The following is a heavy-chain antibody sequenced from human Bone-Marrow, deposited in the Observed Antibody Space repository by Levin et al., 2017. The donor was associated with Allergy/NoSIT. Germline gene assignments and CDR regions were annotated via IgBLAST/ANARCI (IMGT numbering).Heavy chain of an antibody. CDR1: GGSISSGDYY. V-gene: IGHV4-30-4*01. CDR2: IYYSGST. D-gene: IGHD3-10*01. Sequence: SQTLSLTCTVSGGSISSGDYYWSWIRQPPGKGLEWIGYIYYSGSTYYNPSLKSRVTISVDTSKNQFSLKLSSVTAADTAVYYCARALLLWFGELFYWGQGTLVTVSS. J-gene: IGHJ4*02. CDR3: ARALLLWFGELFY.